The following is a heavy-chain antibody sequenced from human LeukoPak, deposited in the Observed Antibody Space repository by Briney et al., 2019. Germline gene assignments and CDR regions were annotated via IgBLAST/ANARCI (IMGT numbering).Heavy chain of an antibody. CDR2: ISSSGSTI. D-gene: IGHD4-11*01. V-gene: IGHV3-48*03. CDR3: AKYSNYRYFDY. CDR1: GFTFSSYE. J-gene: IGHJ4*02. Sequence: GGSLRLSCAASGFTFSSYEMNWVRQAPGKGLEWVSYISSSGSTIYYADSVKGRFTISRDNAKNSLYLQMNSLRAEDTAVYYCAKYSNYRYFDYWGQGTLVTVSS.